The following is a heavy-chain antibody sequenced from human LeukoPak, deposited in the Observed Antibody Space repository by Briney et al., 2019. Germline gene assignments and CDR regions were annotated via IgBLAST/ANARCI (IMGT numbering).Heavy chain of an antibody. D-gene: IGHD3-22*01. CDR2: IIPIFGTA. J-gene: IGHJ4*02. CDR1: GGTFSSYA. CDR3: AKLRGSGFLYYFDY. Sequence: ASVKVSCKASGGTFSSYAISWVRQAPGQGLEWMGGIIPIFGTANYAQKFQGRVTITADESTSTAYMELSSLRSEDTAVYYCAKLRGSGFLYYFDYWGQGTLVTVSS. V-gene: IGHV1-69*13.